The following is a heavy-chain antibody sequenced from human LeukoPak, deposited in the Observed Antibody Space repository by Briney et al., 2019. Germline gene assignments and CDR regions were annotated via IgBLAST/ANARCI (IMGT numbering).Heavy chain of an antibody. V-gene: IGHV3-33*01. CDR2: IGYDGSNK. CDR3: ARELISTTWRGNRSYFDL. D-gene: IGHD1-1*01. J-gene: IGHJ2*01. CDR1: GFTFSSYG. Sequence: PGRSLRLSCAASGFTFSSYGMHWVRQAPGKGLEWVAVIGYDGSNKYYADSVKGRFTISRDNSKNTLYLQMNSLRAEDTAVYYCARELISTTWRGNRSYFDLWGRGTLVTVSS.